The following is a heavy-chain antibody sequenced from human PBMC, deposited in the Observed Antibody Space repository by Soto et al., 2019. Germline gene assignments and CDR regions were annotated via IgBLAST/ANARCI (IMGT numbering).Heavy chain of an antibody. D-gene: IGHD3-3*01. V-gene: IGHV4-39*01. J-gene: IGHJ4*02. Sequence: PSETLSLTCTVSGGSISSSSYYWGWIRQPPGKGLEWIGSIYYSGSTYYNPSLKSRVTISVDTSKNQFSLKLSSVTAADTAVYYCARLSCDTLFGVVITGTYYFDYWGQGTLVTASS. CDR3: ARLSCDTLFGVVITGTYYFDY. CDR2: IYYSGST. CDR1: GGSISSSSYY.